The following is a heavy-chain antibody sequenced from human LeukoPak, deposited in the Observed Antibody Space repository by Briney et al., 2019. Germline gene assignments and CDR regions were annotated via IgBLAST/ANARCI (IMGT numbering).Heavy chain of an antibody. CDR2: IYYSGST. CDR1: GGSISSYY. J-gene: IGHJ3*02. V-gene: IGHV4-59*08. CDR3: VGAVATDAFDI. Sequence: PSETLSLTCTVSGGSISSYYWSWIWQPPGKGLEWIGYIYYSGSTNYNPSLKSRVTISVDTSKNQFSLKLSSVTPADTAVYYCVGAVATDAFDIWGQGTMVTVSS. D-gene: IGHD4-23*01.